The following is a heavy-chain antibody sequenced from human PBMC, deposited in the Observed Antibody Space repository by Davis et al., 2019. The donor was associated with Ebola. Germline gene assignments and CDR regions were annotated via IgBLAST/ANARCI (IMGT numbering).Heavy chain of an antibody. CDR3: ALGGFSINWHQSGGWFDP. CDR1: GFTFTTYW. CDR2: IYPGDSDT. Sequence: PGGSLRLSCQTSGFTFTTYWISWVRQMPGKGLEWLGTIYPGDSDTRYSPSFQGQVTISADNSISTAYLQWSSLKASDTAMYYCALGGFSINWHQSGGWFDPWGRGTLVTVSS. D-gene: IGHD6-13*01. V-gene: IGHV5-51*01. J-gene: IGHJ5*02.